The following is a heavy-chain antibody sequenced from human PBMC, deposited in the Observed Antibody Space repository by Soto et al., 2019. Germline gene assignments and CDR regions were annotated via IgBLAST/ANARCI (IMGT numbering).Heavy chain of an antibody. J-gene: IGHJ4*02. Sequence: PGGSLRLSCAASGFTLSDYDMSWIRQAPGKGLEWVAYITSSGRTIYYADSVKGRFTISRDNSKNTVSLQMNSLRAEDTAVYYCAKGGRQWLVTAVFNYWGQGALVPVSS. CDR3: AKGGRQWLVTAVFNY. CDR2: ITSSGRTI. D-gene: IGHD6-19*01. CDR1: GFTLSDYD. V-gene: IGHV3-11*01.